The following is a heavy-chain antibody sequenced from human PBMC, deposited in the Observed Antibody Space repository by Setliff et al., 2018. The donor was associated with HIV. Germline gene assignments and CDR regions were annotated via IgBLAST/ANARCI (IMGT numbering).Heavy chain of an antibody. D-gene: IGHD3-10*01. CDR3: AKDRGQCFDL. J-gene: IGHJ2*01. CDR1: GGSISGYF. V-gene: IGHV4-4*07. CDR2: IYTNGAT. Sequence: SETLSLTCNVSGGSISGYFWNWIRQSAGKGLEWIGRIYTNGATSYNPSLRSRVTMSVDTSKKQLSLRLTSVSAADTAVYYCAKDRGQCFDLWGRGTLVTVSS.